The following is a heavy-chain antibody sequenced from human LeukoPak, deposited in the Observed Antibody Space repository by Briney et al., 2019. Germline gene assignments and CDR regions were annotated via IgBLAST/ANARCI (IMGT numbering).Heavy chain of an antibody. Sequence: SETLSLTRTVSGGSISDYYWSWIRQPAGKGLEWIGRIFTSGSTNYNPSLRSRLTISVDMSKNQFSLKLSSVTAADTAVYYCARGRRQYDVLTGYYWFDDWGQGTLVTVSS. D-gene: IGHD3-9*01. CDR1: GGSISDYY. CDR2: IFTSGST. J-gene: IGHJ5*02. V-gene: IGHV4-4*07. CDR3: ARGRRQYDVLTGYYWFDD.